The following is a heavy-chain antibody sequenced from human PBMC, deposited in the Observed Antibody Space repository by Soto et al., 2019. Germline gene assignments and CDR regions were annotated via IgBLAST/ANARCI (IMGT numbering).Heavy chain of an antibody. CDR3: ARDKEGRDIVLVPAAPYGMDV. D-gene: IGHD2-2*01. CDR2: IIPIFGTA. J-gene: IGHJ6*02. Sequence: QVQLVQSGAEVKKPGSSVKVSCKASGGTFSSYAISWVRQAPGQGLEWMGGIIPIFGTANYAQKFQGRVTITADESTSTDYMELSSLRSEDTAVYYCARDKEGRDIVLVPAAPYGMDVWGQGPTVTVSS. CDR1: GGTFSSYA. V-gene: IGHV1-69*12.